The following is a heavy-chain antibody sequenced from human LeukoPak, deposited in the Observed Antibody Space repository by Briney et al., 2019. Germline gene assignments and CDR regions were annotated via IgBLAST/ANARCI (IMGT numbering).Heavy chain of an antibody. J-gene: IGHJ4*02. D-gene: IGHD6-6*01. CDR1: GGSIRSYF. V-gene: IGHV4-59*08. CDR2: VYYSGST. CDR3: ARRPDGTSHFDY. Sequence: SETLSLTCTVSGGSIRSYFWSWIRQPPGRGLEWIGYVYYSGSTNYNPSLKSRVTISVDTSKKQFSLKLSSVTAADTAVYYCARRPDGTSHFDYWGQGTLVTVSS.